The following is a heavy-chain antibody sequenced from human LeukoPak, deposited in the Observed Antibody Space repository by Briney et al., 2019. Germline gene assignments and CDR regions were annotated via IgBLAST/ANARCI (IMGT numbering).Heavy chain of an antibody. CDR3: AKDLHEDAYDWSRNYFDY. V-gene: IGHV3-53*01. Sequence: GGSLRLSCVPSGFTVSSNSMSWVRQAPGKGLEWVSVIYSGGTTYYADSVKGRFTISRDNSKTTLYLQMNSLRAEDTAIYYCAKDLHEDAYDWSRNYFDYWGQGTLVTVST. D-gene: IGHD5-12*01. J-gene: IGHJ4*02. CDR1: GFTVSSNS. CDR2: IYSGGTT.